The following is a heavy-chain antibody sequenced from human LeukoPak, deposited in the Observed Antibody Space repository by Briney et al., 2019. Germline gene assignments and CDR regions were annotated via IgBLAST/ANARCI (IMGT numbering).Heavy chain of an antibody. V-gene: IGHV4-61*05. D-gene: IGHD6-19*01. CDR3: ARHFSSWTSGWQIDY. J-gene: IGHJ4*02. CDR1: GGSISSSSYY. CDR2: IYYSGTT. Sequence: PSETLSLTCTVSGGSISSSSYYWSWIRQPPGKGLEWIGYIYYSGTTKYNPSLNSRVTISVDTSKNQFSLKLSSVTAADTAVYYCARHFSSWTSGWQIDYWGQGTLVTVSS.